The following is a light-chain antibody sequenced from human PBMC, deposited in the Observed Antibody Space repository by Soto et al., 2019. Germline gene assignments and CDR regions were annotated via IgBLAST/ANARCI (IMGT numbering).Light chain of an antibody. CDR2: GAS. CDR1: QSVNSY. Sequence: EPVMTQSPATLSVSPGERATLSCRAGQSVNSYLAWYQQKPGQAPRLLIRGASARATGIPARFSGSGSGTEFTLTISSLQSEDFAVYYCQQYNQWPLTFGGGTKV. V-gene: IGKV3-15*01. J-gene: IGKJ4*01. CDR3: QQYNQWPLT.